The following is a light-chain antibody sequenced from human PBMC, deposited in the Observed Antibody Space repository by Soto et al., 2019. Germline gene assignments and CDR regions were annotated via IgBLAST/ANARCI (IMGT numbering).Light chain of an antibody. J-gene: IGKJ1*01. CDR3: QQYNSYSWT. Sequence: DIQMTQSPSTLSASMGDTVTVTCRASQSVSGWLAWYQQKPGEAPKLLIYDASSLESGVPSRFSGSGSGTEFTLTISSLQPDDFATYYCQQYNSYSWTFGQGTKVDI. V-gene: IGKV1-5*01. CDR2: DAS. CDR1: QSVSGW.